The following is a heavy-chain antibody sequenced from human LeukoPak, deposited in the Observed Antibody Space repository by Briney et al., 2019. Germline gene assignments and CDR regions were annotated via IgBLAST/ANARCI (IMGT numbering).Heavy chain of an antibody. CDR3: AKSDCSYISCYVLDY. CDR2: ISGSGDNI. J-gene: IGHJ4*02. Sequence: GGSLRLSCAASGFTFSSYAMRWVRQAPGKGLEWVSAISGSGDNIYYADSVRGRFPISRDSSKKTVYLQMNILRAEDTAVYYCAKSDCSYISCYVLDYWGQGTQVTVSS. D-gene: IGHD2-2*01. V-gene: IGHV3-23*01. CDR1: GFTFSSYA.